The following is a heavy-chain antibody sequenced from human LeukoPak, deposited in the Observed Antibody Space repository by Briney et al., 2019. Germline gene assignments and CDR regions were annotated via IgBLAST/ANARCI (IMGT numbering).Heavy chain of an antibody. CDR2: ISRDGFST. CDR1: GFTFDDYA. V-gene: IGHV3-43D*03. CDR3: AKDWGVGLADYISGWFDY. D-gene: IGHD6-19*01. Sequence: GGSLRLSCAASGFTFDDYAMHWVRQVPGKGLEWVSLISRDGFSTDYADSVKGRFTISRDNFKNSLYLQMNSLRAEDTALYYCAKDWGVGLADYISGWFDYWGQGTLVTVSS. J-gene: IGHJ4*02.